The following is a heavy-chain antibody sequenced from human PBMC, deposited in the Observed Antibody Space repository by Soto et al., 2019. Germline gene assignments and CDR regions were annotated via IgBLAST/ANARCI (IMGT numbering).Heavy chain of an antibody. CDR1: GGSVTSDEDY. Sequence: SETLSLTCTVSGGSVTSDEDYWSWIRQSPGKGLEWIGYIYYTGITHLNPSLKSRLTMAVDTSKNEFSLKLTSVSAADTAVYFCAREERKGIISWFDPWGQGTPVTVSS. D-gene: IGHD2-21*01. CDR3: AREERKGIISWFDP. V-gene: IGHV4-30-4*01. CDR2: IYYTGIT. J-gene: IGHJ5*02.